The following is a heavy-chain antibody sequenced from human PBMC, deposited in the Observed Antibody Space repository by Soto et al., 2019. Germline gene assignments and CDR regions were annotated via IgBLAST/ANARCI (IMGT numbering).Heavy chain of an antibody. V-gene: IGHV4-4*07. CDR3: ARDRYCSSTSCFRVDYYGMDV. D-gene: IGHD2-2*01. J-gene: IGHJ6*02. CDR2: IYTSGST. CDR1: GGSTSSDNY. Sequence: SETLSLTCPVFGGSTSSDNYWSWIRQPAGKGLEWIGRIYTSGSTNYNPSLKSRVTMSVDTSKNQFSLKLSSVTAADTAVYYCARDRYCSSTSCFRVDYYGMDVWGQGTTVTVSS.